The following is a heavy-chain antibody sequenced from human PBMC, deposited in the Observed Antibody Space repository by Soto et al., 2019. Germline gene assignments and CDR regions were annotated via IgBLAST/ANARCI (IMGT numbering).Heavy chain of an antibody. CDR3: ARGRYGGNYHFDY. Sequence: QVQLVESGGGVVQPGRSLRLSCAASGFTFSSYAMHWVRQAPGKGLEWVAVTSYDGSNKYYADSVKGRFTISRDNSKNTLYLQMNSLRAEDTAVYYCARGRYGGNYHFDYWGQGTLVTVSS. CDR1: GFTFSSYA. CDR2: TSYDGSNK. J-gene: IGHJ4*02. V-gene: IGHV3-30-3*01. D-gene: IGHD4-17*01.